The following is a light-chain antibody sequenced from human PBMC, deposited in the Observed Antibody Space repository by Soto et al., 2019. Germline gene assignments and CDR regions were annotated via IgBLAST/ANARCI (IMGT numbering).Light chain of an antibody. J-gene: IGKJ1*01. CDR1: QSVSSSY. CDR3: QQYGSSGT. V-gene: IGKV3-20*01. CDR2: GAS. Sequence: EIVLTHAPGTLSLSPGERATLSSRASQSVSSSYLAWYQQKPGQAPRLLIYGASSRATGIPARFSGSGSGTEFTLTISRLEPEDFAVYYCQQYGSSGTFGQGTKVDIK.